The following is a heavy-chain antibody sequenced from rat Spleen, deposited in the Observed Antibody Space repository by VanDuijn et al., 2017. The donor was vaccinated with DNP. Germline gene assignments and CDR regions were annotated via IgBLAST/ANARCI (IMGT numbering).Heavy chain of an antibody. J-gene: IGHJ2*01. Sequence: EVQLVESGGGLVQPGGSLKLSCIASGFTFNNYYMTWIRQVPGTGLEWVATISYAGGSTYHGDSVKGRFTISRDNAESTLYLQMNSLRSEDMATYFCARHGRRVFDYWGQGVMVTVSS. D-gene: IGHD1-11*01. CDR3: ARHGRRVFDY. CDR2: ISYAGGST. CDR1: GFTFNNYY. V-gene: IGHV5-22*01.